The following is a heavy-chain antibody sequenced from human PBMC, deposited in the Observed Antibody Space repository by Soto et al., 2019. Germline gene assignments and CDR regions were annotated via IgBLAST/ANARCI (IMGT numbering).Heavy chain of an antibody. CDR2: IPSRGRP. CDR1: GASVAGGSYY. J-gene: IGHJ5*02. D-gene: IGHD5-12*01. Sequence: QVQLRESGPGLVKPSQTLSLTCSVSGASVAGGSYYWSWVRQPPGKGLEWIGYIPSRGRPFYNPSLTRRGTMSADTSKNQLSLQLASVTAADTALYYCARDTYSGYDFGLWGQGTLVTVSS. CDR3: ARDTYSGYDFGL. V-gene: IGHV4-30-4*01.